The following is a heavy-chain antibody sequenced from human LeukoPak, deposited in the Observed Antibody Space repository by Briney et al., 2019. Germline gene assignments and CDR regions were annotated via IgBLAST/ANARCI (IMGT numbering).Heavy chain of an antibody. CDR3: ARDLGYYDSSGYYEAFDY. J-gene: IGHJ4*02. CDR2: IYSGVGT. V-gene: IGHV3-53*01. CDR1: GFIVSSRY. D-gene: IGHD3-22*01. Sequence: GGSLRLSCAASGFIVSSRYMSWVRQAPGKGLEWVSAIYSGVGTNYADSVKGRFTISRDNSRNTLYLQMNSLRAEDTAVYYCARDLGYYDSSGYYEAFDYWGQGTLVTVSS.